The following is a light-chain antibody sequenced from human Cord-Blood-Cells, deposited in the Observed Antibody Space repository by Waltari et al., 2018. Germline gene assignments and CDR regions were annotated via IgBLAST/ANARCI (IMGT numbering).Light chain of an antibody. CDR1: KSISSY. J-gene: IGKJ3*01. CDR2: AAS. CDR3: QQSYSTLT. V-gene: IGKV1-39*01. Sequence: DIQMTQSPSSLSASGGDRVTITCRASKSISSYLNWYQQKPGKAPKLLIYAASSLQSGVPSRFSGSGSGTDFTLTISSLQPEDFATYYCQQSYSTLTFGPGTKVDIK.